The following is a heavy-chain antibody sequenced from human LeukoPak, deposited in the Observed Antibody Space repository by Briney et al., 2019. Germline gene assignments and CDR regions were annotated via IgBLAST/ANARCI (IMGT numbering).Heavy chain of an antibody. CDR1: GFTFSSYA. J-gene: IGHJ4*02. Sequence: GGSLRLSCAASGFTFSSYAMHWVRQAPGKGLEYVSAISSNGGSTYYANSVKGRFTISRDNSKNTLYLQMNNLRAEDTAMYYCAGYGGNSFWGQGTLVTVSS. V-gene: IGHV3-64*01. CDR2: ISSNGGST. CDR3: AGYGGNSF. D-gene: IGHD4-23*01.